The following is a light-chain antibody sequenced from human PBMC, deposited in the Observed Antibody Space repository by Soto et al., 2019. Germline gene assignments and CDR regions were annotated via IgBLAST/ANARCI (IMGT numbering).Light chain of an antibody. J-gene: IGKJ4*01. Sequence: DLQMTQSPSSVSAFVGDRVTITCRASQDINIWLAWYQEKPGLAPNLLIYRASYLLGGVPSRFSGSGSGTHFTLTISSLQPEDLGTYYCQQGKDFPLTFGGGTKVEI. CDR3: QQGKDFPLT. CDR1: QDINIW. V-gene: IGKV1-12*01. CDR2: RAS.